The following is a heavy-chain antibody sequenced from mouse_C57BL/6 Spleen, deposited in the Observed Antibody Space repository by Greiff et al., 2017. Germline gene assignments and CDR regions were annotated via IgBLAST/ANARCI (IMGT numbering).Heavy chain of an antibody. Sequence: VQGVESGAELARPGASVKMSCKASGYTFTSYTMHWVKQRPGQGLEWIGYINPSSGYTKYNQKFKDKATLTADKSSSTAYMQLSSLTSEDSAVYYCATGTGAMDYWGQGTSVTVSS. J-gene: IGHJ4*01. D-gene: IGHD4-1*01. CDR3: ATGTGAMDY. V-gene: IGHV1-4*01. CDR1: GYTFTSYT. CDR2: INPSSGYT.